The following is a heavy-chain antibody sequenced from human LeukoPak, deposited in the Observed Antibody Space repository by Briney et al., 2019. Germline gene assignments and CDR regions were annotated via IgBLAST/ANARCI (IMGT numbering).Heavy chain of an antibody. J-gene: IGHJ3*02. CDR2: ISSSASTI. Sequence: GGSLRLSCAASGFTFSSYEMNWVRQAPGKGLEWVSYISSSASTIYYADSVKGRFTISRDNAKNSLYLQMNSLRAEDTAVYYCARGLPLGVAFDIWGQGTMVTVSS. D-gene: IGHD1-26*01. CDR3: ARGLPLGVAFDI. CDR1: GFTFSSYE. V-gene: IGHV3-48*03.